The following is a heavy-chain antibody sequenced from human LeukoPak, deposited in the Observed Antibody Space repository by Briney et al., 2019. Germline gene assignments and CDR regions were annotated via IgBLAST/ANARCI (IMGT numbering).Heavy chain of an antibody. V-gene: IGHV1-2*02. J-gene: IGHJ6*02. CDR3: ARDRYYFYHGMDV. Sequence: ASVKVSCKASGYTFTGYYMHWVRQAPGQGLEWMGWINPNAGGTKYAQKFQDRVTMTRDTSISTAYLELSRLTSDDTAVYYCARDRYYFYHGMDVWGQGTTVTVSS. D-gene: IGHD1-14*01. CDR1: GYTFTGYY. CDR2: INPNAGGT.